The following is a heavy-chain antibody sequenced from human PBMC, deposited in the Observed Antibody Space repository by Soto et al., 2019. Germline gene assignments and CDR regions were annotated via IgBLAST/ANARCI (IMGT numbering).Heavy chain of an antibody. Sequence: ESLKISCTGSGYSFTSYWIGWVRQMPGKGLEWMGIIYPGDSDTRYSPSFQGQVTISADKSISTAYLQWSSLKASDTAMYYCASLNGGVVITLGPEIDYGYQGTLVNVSS. CDR3: ASLNGGVVITLGPEIDY. J-gene: IGHJ4*02. V-gene: IGHV5-51*01. CDR1: GYSFTSYW. CDR2: IYPGDSDT. D-gene: IGHD3-22*01.